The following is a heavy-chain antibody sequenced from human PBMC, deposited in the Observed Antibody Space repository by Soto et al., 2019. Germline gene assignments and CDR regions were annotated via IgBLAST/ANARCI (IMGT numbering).Heavy chain of an antibody. J-gene: IGHJ5*02. D-gene: IGHD3-22*01. CDR3: ARDAYYYDSSGYFWFDP. V-gene: IGHV3-33*01. CDR2: IWYDGSNK. Sequence: QVQLVESGGGVVQPGRSLRLSCAASGFTFSSYGMHWVRQAPGKGLEWVAVIWYDGSNKYYADSVKGRFTISRDNSKNTLYLQMTSLRAEDTAVYYCARDAYYYDSSGYFWFDPWGQGTLVTVSS. CDR1: GFTFSSYG.